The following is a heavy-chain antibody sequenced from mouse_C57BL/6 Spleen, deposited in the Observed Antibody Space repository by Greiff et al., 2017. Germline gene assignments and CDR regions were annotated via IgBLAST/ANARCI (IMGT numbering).Heavy chain of an antibody. Sequence: EVQRVESGPGMVKPSQSLSLTCTVTGYSITSGYDWHWIRHFPGNKLEWMGYISYSGSTNYNPSLKSRISITHDTSKNHFFLKLNSVTTEDTATYYCARGEDYGNSFAYWGQGTLVTVSA. D-gene: IGHD2-1*01. J-gene: IGHJ3*01. CDR2: ISYSGST. CDR3: ARGEDYGNSFAY. CDR1: GYSITSGYD. V-gene: IGHV3-1*01.